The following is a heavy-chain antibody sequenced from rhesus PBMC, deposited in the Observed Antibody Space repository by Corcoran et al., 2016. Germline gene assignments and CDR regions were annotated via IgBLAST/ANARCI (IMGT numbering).Heavy chain of an antibody. D-gene: IGHD2-15*01. CDR1: GGSISSTNW. J-gene: IGHJ6*01. CDR3: ARLIYWSSTYCSSDGLDS. V-gene: IGHV4-93*02. Sequence: QVQLPESGPAVVKPSETLSLTCAVSGGSISSTNWWSWIRQSHGKGMDWIGGIYGRGVDHEYNPSLKARFPMTIDTSKNQFSLKLSSWAAADSAVYYCARLIYWSSTYCSSDGLDSWGQGVVVTVSS. CDR2: IYGRGVDH.